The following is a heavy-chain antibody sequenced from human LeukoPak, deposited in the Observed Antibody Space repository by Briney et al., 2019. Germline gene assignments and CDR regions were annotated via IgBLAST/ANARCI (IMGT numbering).Heavy chain of an antibody. CDR1: GYTFTSYD. D-gene: IGHD3-9*01. CDR2: MNPNSGNI. V-gene: IGHV1-8*01. CDR3: AREYDILTGYYGPNGMDV. Sequence: ASVKVSCKASGYTFTSYDINWVRQATGQGLEWMGWMNPNSGNIGYAQKFQGRVTMTRNTSISTAYMELSSLRSEDTAVYYCAREYDILTGYYGPNGMDVWGQGTTVTVSS. J-gene: IGHJ6*02.